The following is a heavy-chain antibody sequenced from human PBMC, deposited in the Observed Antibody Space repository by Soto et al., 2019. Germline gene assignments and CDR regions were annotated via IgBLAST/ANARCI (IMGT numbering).Heavy chain of an antibody. Sequence: EMQLLESGGGLVQPGGSPRLSCVVSGFSFSTYGVTWVRQAPGKGLEWVCGVSGGSGVTHYTDSVKGRFTISGDDSKNTVYLKMHSLRGEDTAVYYCTRWNGYGDLWGQGTLVTVSS. CDR2: VSGGSGVT. CDR1: GFSFSTYG. CDR3: TRWNGYGDL. J-gene: IGHJ5*02. D-gene: IGHD1-1*01. V-gene: IGHV3-23*01.